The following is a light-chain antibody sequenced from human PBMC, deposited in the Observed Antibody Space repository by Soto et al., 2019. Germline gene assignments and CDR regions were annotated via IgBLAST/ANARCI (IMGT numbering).Light chain of an antibody. Sequence: MQMSKKTSSLSASVGDRVTITCRASRSTNTYVIWYQQRPGKAPELLIYSASSLHTGVPSRFSGSGSGTEFIFTVKSLQHDDFASYYCCQYHISTGTFGHGTEVDIK. CDR2: SAS. J-gene: IGKJ1*01. CDR3: CQYHISTGT. CDR1: RSTNTY. V-gene: IGKV1-39*01.